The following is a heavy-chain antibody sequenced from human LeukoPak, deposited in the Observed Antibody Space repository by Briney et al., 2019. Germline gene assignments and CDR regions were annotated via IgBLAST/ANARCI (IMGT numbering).Heavy chain of an antibody. CDR2: ITGSGTGT. Sequence: GGSLRLSCAAPKFTFSSYAMTWVRQAPGQGLQWVSTITGSGTGTFYADSVKGRFTISRDNSKNTLYLQMNSLRAEDTAVFYCARSGYCTGPSCYYDYWGQGTLVTVSS. J-gene: IGHJ4*02. D-gene: IGHD2-2*01. CDR1: KFTFSSYA. V-gene: IGHV3-23*01. CDR3: ARSGYCTGPSCYYDY.